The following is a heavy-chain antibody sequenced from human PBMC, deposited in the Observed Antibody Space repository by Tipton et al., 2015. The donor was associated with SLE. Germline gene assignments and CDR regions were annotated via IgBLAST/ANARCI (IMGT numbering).Heavy chain of an antibody. CDR2: LNWNSGDI. J-gene: IGHJ4*02. CDR1: GFIFDVYA. D-gene: IGHD7-27*01. V-gene: IGHV3-9*01. Sequence: SLRLSCAASGFIFDVYAIHRGRQAPGKGLEWVSGLNWNSGDIGYADSVKGRFTISRDNAKNSLYLQMNSLRPEDTALYYCAKGGTGKFDYWGQGTLVTVSS. CDR3: AKGGTGKFDY.